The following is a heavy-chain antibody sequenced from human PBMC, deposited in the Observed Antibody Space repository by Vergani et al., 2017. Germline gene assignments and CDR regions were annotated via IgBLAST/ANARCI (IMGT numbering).Heavy chain of an antibody. D-gene: IGHD1-14*01. CDR2: IYYSGST. V-gene: IGHV4-61*10. CDR1: GGSVSSGSYY. Sequence: QVQLQESGPGLVKPSETLSLTCTVSGGSVSSGSYYWSWIRQPAGKGLEWIGYIYYSGSTNYNPSLKSRVTISVDTSKNQFSLKLSSVTAADTAVYYCARGRRYFDYWGQGTLVTVSS. CDR3: ARGRRYFDY. J-gene: IGHJ4*02.